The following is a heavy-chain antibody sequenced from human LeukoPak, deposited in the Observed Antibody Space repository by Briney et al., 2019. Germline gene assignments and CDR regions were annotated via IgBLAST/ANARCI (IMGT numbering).Heavy chain of an antibody. J-gene: IGHJ4*02. CDR1: GYTFTSYY. V-gene: IGHV1-46*01. CDR2: INPSGGST. D-gene: IGHD3-10*01. Sequence: ASVKVSCKASGYTFTSYYMHWVRQAPGQGLERMGIINPSGGSTSYAQKFQGRVTMTRDTSTSTVYMELSSLRSEDTAVYYCARESDGSGSYYKKTLLFDYWGQGTLVTVSS. CDR3: ARESDGSGSYYKKTLLFDY.